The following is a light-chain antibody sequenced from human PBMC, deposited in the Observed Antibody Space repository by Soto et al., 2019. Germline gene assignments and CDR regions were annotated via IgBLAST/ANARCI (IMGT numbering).Light chain of an antibody. Sequence: ETVMTQSPATLSVSPGERATLSCRASQSVSSKLVWYQQKPGQAPRLLIYGASSRATGIPARFSGSGSGTEVTLAISSLQSEDFAIYYCLQYNDWPYTFGQGTKLEIK. CDR3: LQYNDWPYT. CDR1: QSVSSK. V-gene: IGKV3-15*01. J-gene: IGKJ2*01. CDR2: GAS.